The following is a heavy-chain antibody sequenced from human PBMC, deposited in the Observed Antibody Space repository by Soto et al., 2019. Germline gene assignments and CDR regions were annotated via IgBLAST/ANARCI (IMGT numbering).Heavy chain of an antibody. Sequence: QVQLVQSGAEVKKPGSSVKVSCKASGGTFSSYAISWVRQAPGQGLEWMGGIIPIFGTANYEQKFQGRVTITAEESTSTADMELSSLSSEDTAVDYCANGGNLLPNYYYSGMDVWGQGTKVTVSS. V-gene: IGHV1-69*01. CDR3: ANGGNLLPNYYYSGMDV. D-gene: IGHD2-15*01. J-gene: IGHJ6*02. CDR1: GGTFSSYA. CDR2: IIPIFGTA.